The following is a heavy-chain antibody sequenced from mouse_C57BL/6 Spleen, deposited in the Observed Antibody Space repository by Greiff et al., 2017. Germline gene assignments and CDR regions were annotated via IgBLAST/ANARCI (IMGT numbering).Heavy chain of an antibody. V-gene: IGHV1-64*01. J-gene: IGHJ3*01. D-gene: IGHD2-1*01. CDR2: IHPNSGST. CDR1: GYTFTSYW. CDR3: AREDGNYLAWFAY. Sequence: QVQLKQPGAELVKPGASVKLSCKASGYTFTSYWMHWVKQRPGQGLEWIGMIHPNSGSTNYNEKFKSKATLTVDKSSSTAYMQLSSLTSEDSAVYCCAREDGNYLAWFAYWCQGTLVTVSA.